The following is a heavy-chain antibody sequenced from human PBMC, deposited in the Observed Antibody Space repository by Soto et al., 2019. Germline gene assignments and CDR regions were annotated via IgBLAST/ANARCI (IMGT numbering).Heavy chain of an antibody. D-gene: IGHD3-10*01. CDR3: ARVMVRGVIPFDY. Sequence: QVQLQESGPGLVKPSQTLSLTCTVSGGSISSGDYYWSWIRQPPGKGLEWIGYIYYSGSTYCNPSLKSRVTISVDTSKNQFSLKLSSVTAADTAVYYCARVMVRGVIPFDYWGQGTLVTVSS. J-gene: IGHJ4*02. CDR1: GGSISSGDYY. CDR2: IYYSGST. V-gene: IGHV4-30-4*01.